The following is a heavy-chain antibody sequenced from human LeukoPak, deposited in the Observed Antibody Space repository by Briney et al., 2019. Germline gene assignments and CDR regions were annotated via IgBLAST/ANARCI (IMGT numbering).Heavy chain of an antibody. CDR1: GGSISSYY. CDR2: IYYSGST. Sequence: SETLSLTCTVSGGSISSYYWSWIRQPPGKGLEWIGYIYYSGSTNYNPSLKSRVTISVDTSKNQFSLKLSSVAAADTAVYYCASLYSPAAAGYADAFDIWGQGTMVTVSS. D-gene: IGHD6-13*01. CDR3: ASLYSPAAAGYADAFDI. J-gene: IGHJ3*02. V-gene: IGHV4-59*08.